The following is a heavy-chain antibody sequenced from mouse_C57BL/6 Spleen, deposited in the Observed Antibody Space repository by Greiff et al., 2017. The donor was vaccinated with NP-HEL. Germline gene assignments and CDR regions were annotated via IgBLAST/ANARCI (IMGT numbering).Heavy chain of an antibody. CDR2: IYPGSGNT. D-gene: IGHD2-3*01. CDR1: GYSFTSYY. Sequence: QVQPQQSGPELVKPGASVKISCKASGYSFTSYYIHWVKQRPGQGLEWIGWIYPGSGNTKYNEKFKGKATLTADTSSSTAYMQLSSLTSEDSAVYYCARGIYDGYYRYFDVWGTGTTVTVSS. J-gene: IGHJ1*03. V-gene: IGHV1-66*01. CDR3: ARGIYDGYYRYFDV.